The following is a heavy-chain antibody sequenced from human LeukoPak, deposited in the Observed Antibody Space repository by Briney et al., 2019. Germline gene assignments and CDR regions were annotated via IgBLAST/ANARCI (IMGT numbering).Heavy chain of an antibody. Sequence: ASVKVSCKASGYTFTRYAMNWVRQAPGQGLEWMGWINTNTGNPTYAQGFTGRFVFSLDTSVSTAYLQISSLKAEDTAVYYCARDRLTMVRGVGGVLGYWGQGTLVTVSS. CDR1: GYTFTRYA. CDR2: INTNTGNP. D-gene: IGHD3-10*01. J-gene: IGHJ4*02. CDR3: ARDRLTMVRGVGGVLGY. V-gene: IGHV7-4-1*02.